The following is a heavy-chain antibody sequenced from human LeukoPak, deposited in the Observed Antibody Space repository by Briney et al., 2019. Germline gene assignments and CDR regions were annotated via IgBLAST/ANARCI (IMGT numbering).Heavy chain of an antibody. CDR3: ARDGKVGFGELLYPDY. D-gene: IGHD3-10*01. CDR2: IIPILGIA. Sequence: SVKVSCKVSGYTLTELSMHWVRQAPGQGLEWMGRIIPILGIANYAQKFQGRVTITADKSTSTAYMELSSLRSEDTAVYYCARDGKVGFGELLYPDYWGQGTLVTVSS. CDR1: GYTLTELS. J-gene: IGHJ4*02. V-gene: IGHV1-69*04.